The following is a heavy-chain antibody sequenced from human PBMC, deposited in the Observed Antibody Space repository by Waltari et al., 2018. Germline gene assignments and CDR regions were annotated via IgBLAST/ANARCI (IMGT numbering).Heavy chain of an antibody. D-gene: IGHD2-8*01. CDR1: GVRASSTSAA. Sequence: QVQLQQSGPGLVKPSQTLSLTCAISGVRASSTSAAWNLSRQSPSSGLEWLGRTYYRSKWYNDYAVSVKSRITINPATSKNQFSLQLNSVTPEDTAVYYCARGPMGYYFDYWGQGTLVTVSS. V-gene: IGHV6-1*01. J-gene: IGHJ4*02. CDR2: TYYRSKWYN. CDR3: ARGPMGYYFDY.